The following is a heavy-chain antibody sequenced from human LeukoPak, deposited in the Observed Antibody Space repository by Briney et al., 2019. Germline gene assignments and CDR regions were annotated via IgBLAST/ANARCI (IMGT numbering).Heavy chain of an antibody. CDR1: GYTSTSYA. D-gene: IGHD1-26*01. Sequence: ASVKVSCKASGYTSTSYAMHWVRQAPGQRLEWMGWINAGNGNTKYSQKFQGRVTITRDTSASTAYMELSSLRSEDTAVYYCARDLVSGTSPGDYWGQGTLVTVSS. V-gene: IGHV1-3*01. J-gene: IGHJ4*02. CDR2: INAGNGNT. CDR3: ARDLVSGTSPGDY.